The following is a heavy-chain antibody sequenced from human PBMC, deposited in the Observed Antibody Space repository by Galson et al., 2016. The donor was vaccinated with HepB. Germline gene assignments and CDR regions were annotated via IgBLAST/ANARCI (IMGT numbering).Heavy chain of an antibody. J-gene: IGHJ5*02. V-gene: IGHV3-74*01. D-gene: IGHD1-26*01. CDR2: INSDGSTT. Sequence: SLRLSCAASGFTFSSDWMHWVRQAPGQGLVWVSRINSDGSTTHYADSLKGRSTISRDNAKITLYLQMNNLRAEATAVYYCVNLGPTRTWCQGTQVTVSS. CDR1: GFTFSSDW. CDR3: VNLGPTRT.